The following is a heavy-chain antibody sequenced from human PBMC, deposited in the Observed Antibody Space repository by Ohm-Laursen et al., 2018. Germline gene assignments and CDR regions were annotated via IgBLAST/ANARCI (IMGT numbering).Heavy chain of an antibody. V-gene: IGHV1-2*02. J-gene: IGHJ5*02. D-gene: IGHD5-18*01. CDR2: NNPRSGAT. CDR3: ARVGSYGEFDP. CDR1: GYTFTAYS. Sequence: ASVKVSCKTSGYTFTAYSMHWVRQVPGQGLEWMGWNNPRSGATTYGKKFQGRVTMTRDTSISTAYMELSRLRSDDTAVYYCARVGSYGEFDPWGQGTLVTVSS.